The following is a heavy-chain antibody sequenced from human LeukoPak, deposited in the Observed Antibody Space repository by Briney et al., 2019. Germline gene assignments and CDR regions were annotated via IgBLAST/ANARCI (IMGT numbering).Heavy chain of an antibody. D-gene: IGHD3-16*01. Sequence: PGGSLRPSCAASGFTFSSYSMNWVRQAPGKGLEWVSSISSSSSYIYYADSVKGRFTISRDNAKNSLYLQMNSLRAEDTAVYYCARGLGEYGDYWGQGTLVTVSS. CDR2: ISSSSSYI. J-gene: IGHJ4*02. CDR1: GFTFSSYS. V-gene: IGHV3-21*01. CDR3: ARGLGEYGDY.